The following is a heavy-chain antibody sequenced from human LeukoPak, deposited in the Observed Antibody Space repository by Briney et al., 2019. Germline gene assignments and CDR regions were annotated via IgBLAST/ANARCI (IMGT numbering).Heavy chain of an antibody. D-gene: IGHD4-23*01. CDR1: GYTFTSYY. CDR3: ARDGTTVVTRGLFDY. Sequence: EASVKVSCKASGYTFTSYYMHWVRQAPGQGLEWMGIINPSGGSTSYAQKFQGRVTMTRDTSTSTVYLELSSLRSEDTAVYYCARDGTTVVTRGLFDYWGQGTLVTVYS. J-gene: IGHJ4*02. CDR2: INPSGGST. V-gene: IGHV1-46*01.